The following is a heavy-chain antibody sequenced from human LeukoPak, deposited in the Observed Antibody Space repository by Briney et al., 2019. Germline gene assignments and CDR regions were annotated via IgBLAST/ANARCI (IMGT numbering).Heavy chain of an antibody. CDR3: ARAFGVQSNDY. D-gene: IGHD3-10*01. CDR1: GYSFTSYW. V-gene: IGHV5-51*01. J-gene: IGHJ4*02. Sequence: GESLKISCKGSGYSFTSYWIGWVRQMPGKGLEWMGIIYPGDSYTNYSPSFQGHVTISADKSISTAYLQWSSLKASDTAMYYCARAFGVQSNDYWGQGTLVTVSS. CDR2: IYPGDSYT.